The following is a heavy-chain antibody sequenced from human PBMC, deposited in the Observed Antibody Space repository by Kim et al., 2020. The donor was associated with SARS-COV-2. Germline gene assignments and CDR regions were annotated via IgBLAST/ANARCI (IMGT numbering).Heavy chain of an antibody. CDR3: ARVGEIAAADY. D-gene: IGHD6-13*01. Sequence: MTSADSVEGRFTISRDNVKNSLYLQMHSLRDEDTAVYYCARVGEIAAADYWGQGTLVTVSS. CDR2: M. J-gene: IGHJ4*02. V-gene: IGHV3-48*02.